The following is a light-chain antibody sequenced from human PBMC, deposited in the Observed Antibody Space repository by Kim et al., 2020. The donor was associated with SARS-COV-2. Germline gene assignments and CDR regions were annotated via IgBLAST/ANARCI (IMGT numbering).Light chain of an antibody. CDR3: QQYNSSPYT. V-gene: IGKV3-20*01. J-gene: IGKJ2*01. Sequence: EIVLTQSPGTLSLSPGERTTLSCRASQGVSSGYLGLYQQKPGQAPRLLIYGASSRATGIPDRFSGSGSGTDFTLTISRLEPEDFGVYYCQQYNSSPYTFGQGTKLEI. CDR1: QGVSSGY. CDR2: GAS.